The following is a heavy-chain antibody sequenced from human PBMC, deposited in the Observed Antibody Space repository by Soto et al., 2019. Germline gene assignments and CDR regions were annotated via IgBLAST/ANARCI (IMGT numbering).Heavy chain of an antibody. CDR2: IYYSGST. CDR3: ARRERAAVTDWWFDP. V-gene: IGHV4-39*01. D-gene: IGHD6-13*01. Sequence: QLQLQESGPGLVKPSEPLSLTCTVSGGSISSSSFHWGWIRQPPGKGLEWIGSIYYSGSTYSSPSLNRRVTISVATSKNQFSLKLSSVTAADTAVYYCARRERAAVTDWWFDPLGQGTLVTVSS. CDR1: GGSISSSSFH. J-gene: IGHJ5*02.